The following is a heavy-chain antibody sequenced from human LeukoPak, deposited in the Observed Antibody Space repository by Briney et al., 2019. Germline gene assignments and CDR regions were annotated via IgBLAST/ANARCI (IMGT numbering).Heavy chain of an antibody. J-gene: IGHJ4*02. CDR3: ARTIRGRIDY. V-gene: IGHV4-38-2*02. D-gene: IGHD5-12*01. CDR2: IYHSGST. Sequence: SETLSLACTVSGDSISSAYYVGWIRQPRRKGLEWIGSIYHSGSTYYNPSLKSRVTISVDTSKNQFSLKLNSVTAADTAVYYCARTIRGRIDYWGQGTLVTVSS. CDR1: GDSISSAYY.